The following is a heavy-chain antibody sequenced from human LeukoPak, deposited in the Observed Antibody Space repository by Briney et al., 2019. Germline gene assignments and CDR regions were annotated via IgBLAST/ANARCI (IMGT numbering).Heavy chain of an antibody. CDR1: GFTFSSYE. J-gene: IGHJ4*02. CDR2: ISSSGSTI. Sequence: PGGSLRLSCAASGFTFSSYEMNWVRQAPGKGLEWVSYISSSGSTIYYADSVKGRFTISRDNAKNSLYLQMNSLRAEDTAVYYCARDQTYGDYGALDYWGQGTLVTVSS. V-gene: IGHV3-48*03. D-gene: IGHD4-17*01. CDR3: ARDQTYGDYGALDY.